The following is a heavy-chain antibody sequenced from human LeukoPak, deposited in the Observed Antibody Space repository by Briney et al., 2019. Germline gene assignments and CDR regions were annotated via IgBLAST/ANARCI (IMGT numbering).Heavy chain of an antibody. CDR2: IYHSGST. CDR3: ARGIAAANWFDP. V-gene: IGHV4-30-2*01. D-gene: IGHD6-13*01. Sequence: SQTLSLTCAVSGVSISSGGYSWSWLRQPPGKGLEWIGYIYHSGSTYYNPSLKSRVTISVDRSKNQFSLKLSSVTAADTAVYYCARGIAAANWFDPWGQGTLVTVSS. J-gene: IGHJ5*02. CDR1: GVSISSGGYS.